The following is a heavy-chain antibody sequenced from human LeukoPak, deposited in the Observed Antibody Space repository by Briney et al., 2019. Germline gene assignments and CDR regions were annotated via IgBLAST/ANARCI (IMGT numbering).Heavy chain of an antibody. CDR1: GYTFTGYY. CDR3: ARVRTVAGIITASLGY. D-gene: IGHD6-19*01. V-gene: IGHV1-2*02. Sequence: GASVKVSCTASGYTFTGYYLHWVRQAPGQGLEWMGWINPNSGDTDYAQNFQGRVTMTRDTSISTAYLDLSRLRSDDTAVYYCARVRTVAGIITASLGYWGQGTLVTVSS. J-gene: IGHJ4*02. CDR2: INPNSGDT.